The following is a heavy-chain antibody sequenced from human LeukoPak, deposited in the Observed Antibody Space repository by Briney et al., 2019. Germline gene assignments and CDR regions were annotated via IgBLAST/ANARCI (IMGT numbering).Heavy chain of an antibody. D-gene: IGHD1-7*01. CDR2: IYTSGST. J-gene: IGHJ4*02. V-gene: IGHV4-61*02. CDR3: ARAPGTTLMDFDY. CDR1: GGSISSGSYY. Sequence: SQTLSLTCTVFGGSISSGSYYWSWIRQPAGKGLEWIGRIYTSGSTNYNPSLKSRVTISVDTSKNQFSLKLSSVTAADTAVYYCARAPGTTLMDFDYWGQGTLVTVSS.